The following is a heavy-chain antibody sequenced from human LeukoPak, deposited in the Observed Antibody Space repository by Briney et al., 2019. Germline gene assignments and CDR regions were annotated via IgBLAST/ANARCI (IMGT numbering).Heavy chain of an antibody. Sequence: ASVKVSCKASGYTFTSYYMHWVRQAPGQGLEWMGIINPSGGSTSYAQKFQGRVTMTRDTSTSTVYMELSSLRSEDTAVYYCARAILALELTGGAFDIWGQGTMVTVSS. D-gene: IGHD1-7*01. J-gene: IGHJ3*02. CDR2: INPSGGST. V-gene: IGHV1-46*01. CDR1: GYTFTSYY. CDR3: ARAILALELTGGAFDI.